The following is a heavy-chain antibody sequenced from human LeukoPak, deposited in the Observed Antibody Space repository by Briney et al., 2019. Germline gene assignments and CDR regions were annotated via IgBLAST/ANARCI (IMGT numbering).Heavy chain of an antibody. CDR3: ARGGSIVGATLAFDI. D-gene: IGHD1-26*01. CDR1: GGSISSYY. CDR2: IYYSGST. J-gene: IGHJ3*02. Sequence: SETLSLTCTVSGGSISSYYWSWIRQPPGKGLEWIGYIYYSGSTNYNPSLKSRVTISVDTSKNQCSLKLSSVTAADTAVYYCARGGSIVGATLAFDIWGQGTMVTVSS. V-gene: IGHV4-59*01.